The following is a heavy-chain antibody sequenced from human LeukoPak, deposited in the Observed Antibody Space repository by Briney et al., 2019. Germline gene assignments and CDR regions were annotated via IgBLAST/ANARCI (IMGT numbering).Heavy chain of an antibody. CDR2: TYYRSKWYN. D-gene: IGHD6-13*01. Sequence: SQTLSLTCAISGDSVSSNSSALNWIRQSPSRGLEWLGRTYYRSKWYNDYAVSVKSRITINPDTSKNQLCLQLNSVTPEDTAVYYCASSSVIAAAGTQGRAWFDTWGQGTLVTVSS. CDR3: ASSSVIAAAGTQGRAWFDT. CDR1: GDSVSSNSSA. J-gene: IGHJ5*02. V-gene: IGHV6-1*01.